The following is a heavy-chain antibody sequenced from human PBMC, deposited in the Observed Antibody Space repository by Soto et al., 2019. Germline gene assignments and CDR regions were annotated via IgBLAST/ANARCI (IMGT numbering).Heavy chain of an antibody. D-gene: IGHD3-10*01. Sequence: SETLSLTCTVSGGSISSYYWSWIRQPPGKGLEWIGYIYYSGSTNYNPSLKSRVTISVDTSKNQFSLKLSSVTAADTAVYYCARHPSAVNRFDYWGQGTLVTVSS. V-gene: IGHV4-59*08. CDR2: IYYSGST. CDR1: GGSISSYY. J-gene: IGHJ4*02. CDR3: ARHPSAVNRFDY.